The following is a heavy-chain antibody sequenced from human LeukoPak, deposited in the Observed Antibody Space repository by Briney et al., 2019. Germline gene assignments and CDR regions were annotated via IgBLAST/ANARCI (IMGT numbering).Heavy chain of an antibody. V-gene: IGHV3-30*01. CDR1: GFIFSSYT. J-gene: IGHJ4*02. CDR3: VRPPADRSAHYSVQRCVDN. Sequence: PGGSLRLSCAASGFIFSSYTMHWVRQAPGKGLEWVAVVSPGADIKYYADSVKGRFTISRDNSQKTLYLQMNSLRAEATAVYYCVRPPADRSAHYSVQRCVDNWGQGTLVTVSS. D-gene: IGHD3-22*01. CDR2: VSPGADIK.